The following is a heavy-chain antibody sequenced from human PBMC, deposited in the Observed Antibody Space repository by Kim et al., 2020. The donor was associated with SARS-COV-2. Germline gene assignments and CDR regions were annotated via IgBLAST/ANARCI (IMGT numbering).Heavy chain of an antibody. CDR2: VRSKFYGGTS. CDR1: EFTFRDYT. D-gene: IGHD5-18*01. Sequence: GGSLRLSCTGSEFTFRDYTLGWVRQAPGKGLEWLGFVRSKFYGGTSEYAASAKGRFNISRDDSKRLAYLQMDSLQIEDTGFYYCTRGSYGYVNPPIDLWGQGTLVTVSS. J-gene: IGHJ5*02. CDR3: TRGSYGYVNPPIDL. V-gene: IGHV3-49*04.